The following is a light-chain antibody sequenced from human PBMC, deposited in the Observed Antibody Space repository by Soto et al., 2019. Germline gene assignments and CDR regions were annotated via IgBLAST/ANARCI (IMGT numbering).Light chain of an antibody. CDR3: SSYTTSNTLHV. CDR1: SSDIGGYNY. V-gene: IGLV2-14*01. CDR2: EVS. J-gene: IGLJ1*01. Sequence: QSALTQPASVSGSPGQSITISCTGTSSDIGGYNYVSWYQQHPGKAPKLMIYEVSDRPSGVSNRFSGSKSGNTASLTISGLQAEDEADYYCSSYTTSNTLHVFGTGTKVTVL.